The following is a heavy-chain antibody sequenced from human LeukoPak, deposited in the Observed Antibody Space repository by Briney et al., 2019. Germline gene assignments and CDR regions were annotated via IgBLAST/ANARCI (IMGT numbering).Heavy chain of an antibody. D-gene: IGHD3-3*01. CDR1: GYTFTCYY. V-gene: IGHV1-46*01. Sequence: ASVKVSCKGSGYTFTCYYMHWVRQARGQGLEWMGIINPSGGSTSYAQKFQGRVTMTRDTSTSTVYMELSSLRSEDTAVYYCARDTYDFWSGYFEFGYWGQGTLVTVSS. J-gene: IGHJ4*02. CDR2: INPSGGST. CDR3: ARDTYDFWSGYFEFGY.